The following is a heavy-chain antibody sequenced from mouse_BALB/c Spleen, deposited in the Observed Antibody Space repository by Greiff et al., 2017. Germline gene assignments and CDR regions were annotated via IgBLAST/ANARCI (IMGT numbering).Heavy chain of an antibody. J-gene: IGHJ2*01. CDR1: GFTFSSYA. Sequence: EVKLVESGGGLVKPGGSLKLSCAASGFTFSSYAMSWVRQTPEKRLEWVASISSGGSTYYPDSVKGRFTISRDNARNILYLQMSSLRSEDTAMYYGARGGGNYYGSSSYYFDYWGQGTTLTVSS. V-gene: IGHV5-6-5*01. D-gene: IGHD1-1*01. CDR3: ARGGGNYYGSSSYYFDY. CDR2: ISSGGST.